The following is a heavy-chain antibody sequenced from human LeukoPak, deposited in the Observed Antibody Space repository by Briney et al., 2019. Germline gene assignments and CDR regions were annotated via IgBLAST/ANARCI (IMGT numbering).Heavy chain of an antibody. V-gene: IGHV4-34*01. J-gene: IGHJ3*01. Sequence: KSSETLSLTCAVYGGSFSGYYWSWIRQPPGKGLEWIGEINHSGSTNYNPSLKRRVTISVDTSKNQFSLKLSSVTAADTAVYYCARGLPIVGAPDRARNAFHLWGQGTMVTVSS. CDR2: INHSGST. CDR1: GGSFSGYY. D-gene: IGHD1-26*01. CDR3: ARGLPIVGAPDRARNAFHL.